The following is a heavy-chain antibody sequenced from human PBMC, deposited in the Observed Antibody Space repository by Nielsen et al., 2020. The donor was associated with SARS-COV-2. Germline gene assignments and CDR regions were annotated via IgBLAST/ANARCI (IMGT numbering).Heavy chain of an antibody. CDR2: ISGSGGST. D-gene: IGHD2-15*01. J-gene: IGHJ6*02. CDR3: AKGYEVVAARVFFEYYYGMDV. Sequence: GESLKISCAASGFTFSSYAMSWVRQAPGKGLEWVSAISGSGGSTYYADSVKGRFTISRDNSKNTLYLQMNSLRAEDTAVYYCAKGYEVVAARVFFEYYYGMDVWGQGTTVTVSS. CDR1: GFTFSSYA. V-gene: IGHV3-23*01.